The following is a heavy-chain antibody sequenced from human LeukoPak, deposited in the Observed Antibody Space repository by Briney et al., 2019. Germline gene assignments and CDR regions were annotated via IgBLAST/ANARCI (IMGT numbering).Heavy chain of an antibody. CDR1: GGSISSYY. V-gene: IGHV4-59*01. CDR3: ARDLGPTYYYDSSCPV. CDR2: IYYSGST. D-gene: IGHD3-22*01. J-gene: IGHJ4*02. Sequence: PSETLSLTCTVSGGSISSYYWSWIRQPPGKGLEWIGYIYYSGSTNYNPSLKSRVTISVDTSKNQFSLKLSSVTAADTAVYYYARDLGPTYYYDSSCPVWGQGTLVTVSS.